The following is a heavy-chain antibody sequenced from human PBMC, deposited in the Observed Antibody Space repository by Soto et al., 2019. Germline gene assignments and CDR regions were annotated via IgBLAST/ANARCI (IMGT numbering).Heavy chain of an antibody. D-gene: IGHD2-21*02. CDR2: IHSDGSST. J-gene: IGHJ3*01. CDR1: GFTFSYYW. CDR3: ARGDRGAFDL. Sequence: EVRLVESEGGLVQPGGSLSLSCAASGFTFSYYWMHWVRQAPGQGLLWVSRIHSDGSSTTYADSVKGRFTISRDNAKNPVSLQMNRLRVEDTGVYFCARGDRGAFDLWGQGTMVTVSS. V-gene: IGHV3-74*01.